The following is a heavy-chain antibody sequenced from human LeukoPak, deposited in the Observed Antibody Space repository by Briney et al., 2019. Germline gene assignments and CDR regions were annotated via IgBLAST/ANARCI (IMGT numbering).Heavy chain of an antibody. V-gene: IGHV3-21*04. CDR1: GFTFSSYS. J-gene: IGHJ4*02. D-gene: IGHD6-19*01. CDR2: ISSSSSYI. Sequence: GGSLRLSCAASGFTFSSYSMNWVRQVPGKGLEWVSSISSSSSYIYYADSVKGRFTISRDNSKNTLYLQMNSLRAEDTAVYYCAKDGYSSGWWYYFDYWGQGTLVTVSS. CDR3: AKDGYSSGWWYYFDY.